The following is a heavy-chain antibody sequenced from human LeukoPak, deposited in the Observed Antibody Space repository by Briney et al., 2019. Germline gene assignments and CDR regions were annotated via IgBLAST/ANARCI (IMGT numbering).Heavy chain of an antibody. Sequence: EASVKVSCKASGYTFTGYYMHWVRQAPGQGLEWMGWINPNSGGTNYAQKFQGRVTMTRDTSISTAYMELSRLRSDDTAVYYCARAGIVVPAAMTHTDTQFDYYYYYYMDVWGKGTTVTVSS. J-gene: IGHJ6*03. CDR3: ARAGIVVPAAMTHTDTQFDYYYYYYMDV. CDR2: INPNSGGT. V-gene: IGHV1-2*02. CDR1: GYTFTGYY. D-gene: IGHD2-2*01.